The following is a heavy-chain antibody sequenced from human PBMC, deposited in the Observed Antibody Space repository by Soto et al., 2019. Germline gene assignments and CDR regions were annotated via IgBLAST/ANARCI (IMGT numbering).Heavy chain of an antibody. Sequence: GGSLRLSCAASGFTFSSYWMSWVRQAPGKGLEWVANIKQDGSEKYYVDSVKGRFTISRDNAKNSLYLQMNSLRAEDTAVYYCAREGCGGDCYYYYGMDVWGQGTTVTVSS. CDR2: IKQDGSEK. CDR3: AREGCGGDCYYYYGMDV. D-gene: IGHD2-21*02. J-gene: IGHJ6*02. V-gene: IGHV3-7*03. CDR1: GFTFSSYW.